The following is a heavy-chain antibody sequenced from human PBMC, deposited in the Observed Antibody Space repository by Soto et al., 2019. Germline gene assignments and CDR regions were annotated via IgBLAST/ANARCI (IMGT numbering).Heavy chain of an antibody. J-gene: IGHJ4*02. CDR1: GGSIRSYY. CDR3: ARGSMVRGPTPFDY. D-gene: IGHD3-10*01. V-gene: IGHV4-59*01. Sequence: ETLSLSCHVSGGSIRSYYWNWIRQPPGKTLEWIGDVYYSGSANYNPSLKSRVTISVDMSKNQFSLKLNSVTAADTDVYYCARGSMVRGPTPFDYWGQGTLVTVSS. CDR2: VYYSGSA.